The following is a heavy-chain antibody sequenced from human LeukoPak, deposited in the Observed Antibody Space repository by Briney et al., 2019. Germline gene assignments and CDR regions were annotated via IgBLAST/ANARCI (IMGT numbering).Heavy chain of an antibody. CDR3: ARDAVAGTFDWFDP. D-gene: IGHD6-19*01. V-gene: IGHV3-23*01. CDR1: GFTFSTFG. J-gene: IGHJ5*02. Sequence: GGSLRLSCAASGFTFSTFGMSWVRQAPGKGLEWVSVISGSGASTYFPDSVKGRFTISRDNSKNTLYLQMNSLRAEDTAVYYCARDAVAGTFDWFDPWGQGTLVTVSS. CDR2: ISGSGAST.